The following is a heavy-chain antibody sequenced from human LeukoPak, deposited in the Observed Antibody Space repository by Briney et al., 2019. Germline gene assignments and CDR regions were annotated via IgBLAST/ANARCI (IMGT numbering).Heavy chain of an antibody. V-gene: IGHV5-51*01. CDR1: GYRFANYW. CDR3: AIGGDSSTSCYRCLNY. CDR2: IYPGDSDT. D-gene: IGHD2-2*01. Sequence: GESLKISCRGSGYRFANYWIGWVRQMPGKGPEWMGIIYPGDSDTRYSPSFQGQVTISADRSITTAYLQWSGLKASDTAMYYCAIGGDSSTSCYRCLNYWGQGTLVSVYS. J-gene: IGHJ4*02.